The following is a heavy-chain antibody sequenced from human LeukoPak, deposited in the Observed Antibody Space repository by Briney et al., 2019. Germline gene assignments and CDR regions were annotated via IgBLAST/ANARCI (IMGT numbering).Heavy chain of an antibody. V-gene: IGHV4-39*01. CDR1: GGSISSSSYY. CDR3: ARLKVAGSDFDY. D-gene: IGHD6-19*01. Sequence: PSETLSLTCTVSGGSISSSSYYWGWIRQPPGKGLEWIGSIYYSGSTYYNPSLKSRVTISVDTSKNQFSLTLSSVTAADTAVYYCARLKVAGSDFDYWGQGTLVTVSS. J-gene: IGHJ4*02. CDR2: IYYSGST.